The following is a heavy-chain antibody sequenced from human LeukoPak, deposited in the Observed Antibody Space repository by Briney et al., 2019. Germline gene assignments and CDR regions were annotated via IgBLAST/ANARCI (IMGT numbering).Heavy chain of an antibody. CDR3: ARAPRGDIVVVPAAMIAKDYYYYGMDV. CDR2: IYTSGST. D-gene: IGHD2-2*01. CDR1: GGSISSYY. V-gene: IGHV4-4*07. J-gene: IGHJ6*02. Sequence: SETLSLTCTVSGGSISSYYWSWIRQPAGKGLECIRRIYTSGSTNYNPSLKSRVAMSVDTSKNQFSLKLSSVTAADTAVYYCARAPRGDIVVVPAAMIAKDYYYYGMDVWGQGTTVTVSS.